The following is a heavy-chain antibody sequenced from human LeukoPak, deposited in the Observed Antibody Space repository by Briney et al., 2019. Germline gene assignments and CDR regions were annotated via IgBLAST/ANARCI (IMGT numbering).Heavy chain of an antibody. V-gene: IGHV3-23*01. J-gene: IGHJ4*02. CDR3: AKTQGFFDH. CDR1: GFTFSNNG. Sequence: AGSLRLSCGASGFTFSNNGMTWVRHAPGKGMEWVRGISDGGDTTYDAGSVKGRFTVSRDNSKNILYLQMNSLIAEDPAISYCAKTQGFFDHWGQGSLVTVSS. CDR2: ISDGGDTT.